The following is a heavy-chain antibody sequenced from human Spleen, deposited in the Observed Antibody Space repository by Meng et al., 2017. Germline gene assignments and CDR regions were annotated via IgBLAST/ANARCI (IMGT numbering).Heavy chain of an antibody. J-gene: IGHJ4*02. Sequence: GGSLRLSCAASGFTFDDYAMHWVRQAPGKGLEWVSGISWNSGSIGYADSVKGRFTISRDNAKNSLYLQMNSLRAEDMALYYCAKAGIAAADHHSKSLDYWGQGTLVTVSS. V-gene: IGHV3-9*03. CDR2: ISWNSGSI. CDR3: AKAGIAAADHHSKSLDY. CDR1: GFTFDDYA. D-gene: IGHD6-13*01.